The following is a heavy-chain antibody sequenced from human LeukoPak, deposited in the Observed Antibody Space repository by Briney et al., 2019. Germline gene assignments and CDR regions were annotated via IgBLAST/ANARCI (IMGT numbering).Heavy chain of an antibody. V-gene: IGHV3-30*03. J-gene: IGHJ3*02. Sequence: GGSLRLSCAASGFTFSSYGMHWVRQAPGKGLEWVAVISYDGSNKYYADSVKGRFTISRDNAKNTLYLQMNSLRAEDTAVYYCARASLLGAAFDIWGQGTMVTVSS. CDR3: ARASLLGAAFDI. D-gene: IGHD1-26*01. CDR2: ISYDGSNK. CDR1: GFTFSSYG.